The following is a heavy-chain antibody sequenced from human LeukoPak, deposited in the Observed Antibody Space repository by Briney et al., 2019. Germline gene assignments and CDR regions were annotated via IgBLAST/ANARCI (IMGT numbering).Heavy chain of an antibody. J-gene: IGHJ3*02. CDR3: ARDLRSYDAFDI. Sequence: PSETLSLTCTVSGGSISSNNYYWNWIRQPPGEGLEWIASIYYTGSTYYNPSLKSRVTISADTSKNQFSLKLSSVTAADTAVYYCARDLRSYDAFDIWGQGTMVTVSS. V-gene: IGHV4-39*07. CDR2: IYYTGST. CDR1: GGSISSNNYY.